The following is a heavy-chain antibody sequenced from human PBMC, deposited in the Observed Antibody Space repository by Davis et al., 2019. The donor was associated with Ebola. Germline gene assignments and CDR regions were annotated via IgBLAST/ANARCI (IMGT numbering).Heavy chain of an antibody. V-gene: IGHV3-30-3*01. CDR2: ISFDGINK. CDR3: ARRYYDTSGYPFDY. D-gene: IGHD3-22*01. CDR1: GFTFSSYA. J-gene: IGHJ4*02. Sequence: PGGSLRLSSAASGFTFSSYAMHWVRQAPGKGLEWVAFISFDGINKYYADSVKGRFTISRDNAKNSLYLQMNSLRAEDTAVYYCARRYYDTSGYPFDYWGQGTLVTVSS.